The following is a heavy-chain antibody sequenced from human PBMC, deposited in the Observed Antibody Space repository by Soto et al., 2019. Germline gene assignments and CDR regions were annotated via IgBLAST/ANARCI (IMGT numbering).Heavy chain of an antibody. D-gene: IGHD1-1*01. CDR3: ARGRWTETTADYYLDY. V-gene: IGHV1-3*01. Sequence: QVQLVQSGAEVKKPGASVKISCTGSGYTFTKYAVHWVRQAPGQRFEWMGWIDAGSGRTKYSQNFQGRVSITRDTSASTAYMELSSLGSEDTAVYYCARGRWTETTADYYLDYWGQGTLVAVSS. CDR2: IDAGSGRT. CDR1: GYTFTKYA. J-gene: IGHJ4*02.